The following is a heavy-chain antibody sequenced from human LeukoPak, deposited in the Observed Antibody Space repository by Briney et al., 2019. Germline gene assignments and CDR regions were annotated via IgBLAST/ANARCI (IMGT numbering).Heavy chain of an antibody. J-gene: IGHJ4*02. D-gene: IGHD3-22*01. CDR3: ASSLDSSGYYDY. CDR1: GFTISSYG. CDR2: ISSSGSTI. V-gene: IGHV3-48*04. Sequence: GGSLRLSCAASGFTISSYGMHWVRQAPGKGLEWVSYISSSGSTIYYADSVKGRFTISRDNAKNSLYLQMNSLRSEDTAVYYCASSLDSSGYYDYWGQGTLVTVSS.